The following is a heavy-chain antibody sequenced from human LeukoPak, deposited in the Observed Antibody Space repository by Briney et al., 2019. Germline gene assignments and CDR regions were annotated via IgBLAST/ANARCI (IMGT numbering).Heavy chain of an antibody. CDR1: GGSISSSSYY. CDR2: IYYSGST. D-gene: IGHD3-3*01. J-gene: IGHJ6*03. Sequence: PSETLSLTCTVSGGSISSSSYYWGWIRHPPGKGLEWTGCIYYSGSTYNNPSLKSRVTISVDTSKNQFSLKLSSVTAADTAVYYCARNIFGVAAYYYYYMDVWGKGTTVTVSS. V-gene: IGHV4-39*01. CDR3: ARNIFGVAAYYYYYMDV.